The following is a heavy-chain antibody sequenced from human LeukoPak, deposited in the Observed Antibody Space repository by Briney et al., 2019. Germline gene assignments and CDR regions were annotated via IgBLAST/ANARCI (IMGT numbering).Heavy chain of an antibody. CDR3: ARGNYDILTGSLGWFDP. D-gene: IGHD3-9*01. J-gene: IGHJ5*02. Sequence: ASVKVSCKASGYTFTSYYMHWVRQAPGQGLEWMGIINPSGGSTSYAQKFQGRVTMTRDTSTSTVYMELSSLRSEDTAVYYCARGNYDILTGSLGWFDPWGQGTLVTVSS. CDR2: INPSGGST. V-gene: IGHV1-46*01. CDR1: GYTFTSYY.